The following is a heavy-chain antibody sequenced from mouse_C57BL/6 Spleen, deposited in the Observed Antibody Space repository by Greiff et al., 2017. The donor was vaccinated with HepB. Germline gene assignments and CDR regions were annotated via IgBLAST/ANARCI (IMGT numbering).Heavy chain of an antibody. D-gene: IGHD2-1*01. CDR2: IYPGSGNT. J-gene: IGHJ3*01. CDR1: GYTFTDYY. V-gene: IGHV1-76*01. CDR3: ACNFAY. Sequence: VQLQQSGAELVRPGASVKLSCKASGYTFTDYYINWVKQRPGQGLEWIARIYPGSGNTYYNEKFKGKATLTAEKSSSTAYMQLSSLTSEDSAVYFCACNFAYWGQGTLVTVSA.